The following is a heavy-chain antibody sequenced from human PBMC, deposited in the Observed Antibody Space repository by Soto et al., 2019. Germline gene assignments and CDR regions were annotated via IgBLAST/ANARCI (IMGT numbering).Heavy chain of an antibody. CDR1: GVTFWNYG. CDR2: VSKDGRVV. J-gene: IGHJ4*02. Sequence: PGGSLRLSCAASGVTFWNYGMDGVRKAPGKGLEWVAVVSKDGRVVYYADAVKGRFSIFRDNSRDTVYLQMNNLRADDTAVYYCTKEGGLLGTSTSYRLDYWGPRTLVTVSS. V-gene: IGHV3-30*18. D-gene: IGHD1-26*01. CDR3: TKEGGLLGTSTSYRLDY.